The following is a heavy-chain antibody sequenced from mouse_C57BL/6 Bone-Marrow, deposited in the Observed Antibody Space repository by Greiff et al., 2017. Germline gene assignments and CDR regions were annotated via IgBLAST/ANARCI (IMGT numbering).Heavy chain of an antibody. Sequence: QVQLQQPGAELVKPGASVKMSCKASGYTFTSYWITWVKQRPGQGLEWIGDIYPTSGRTNYTEKFKSKAILTVDTSSNTAYMQLSSLTSEDSAVFYCARSGPLGRSFDYWGQSTTLTVSS. D-gene: IGHD4-1*01. V-gene: IGHV1-55*01. CDR1: GYTFTSYW. J-gene: IGHJ2*01. CDR3: ARSGPLGRSFDY. CDR2: IYPTSGRT.